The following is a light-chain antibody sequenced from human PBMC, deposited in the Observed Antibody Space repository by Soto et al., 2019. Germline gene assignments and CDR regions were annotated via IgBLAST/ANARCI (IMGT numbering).Light chain of an antibody. CDR3: AAWDVSLVV. CDR2: SDN. J-gene: IGLJ2*01. CDR1: SSNIGTNT. Sequence: QSVLTQPPSASGTPGQRVTISCSGSSSNIGTNTVIWYQQLPGAAPKLLIYSDNQRPSGVPDRFSGSKSGTSASLAISGLQSEDEADYHCAAWDVSLVVFGGGTKLTVL. V-gene: IGLV1-44*01.